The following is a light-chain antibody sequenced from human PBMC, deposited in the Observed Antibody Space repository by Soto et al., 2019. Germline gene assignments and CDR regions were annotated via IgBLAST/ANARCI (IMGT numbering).Light chain of an antibody. V-gene: IGKV3-15*01. J-gene: IGKJ4*01. Sequence: EIVMTQSPATLSVSPGERATLSCKASQSVGRNLAWYQQKPGQAPRLLIYGASTRATGIPARFSASGSGTDFTLTISSLQSEDFAIYSCQQYNRWPTLTFGGGTKVEIK. CDR1: QSVGRN. CDR2: GAS. CDR3: QQYNRWPTLT.